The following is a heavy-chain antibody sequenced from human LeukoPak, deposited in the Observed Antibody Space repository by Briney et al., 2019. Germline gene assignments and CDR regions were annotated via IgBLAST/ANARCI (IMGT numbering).Heavy chain of an antibody. D-gene: IGHD1-26*01. V-gene: IGHV3-23*01. J-gene: IGHJ4*02. Sequence: PGGSLRLSCAASGFTFSNYAMSWVRQAPGKGLEWVSAITGSGGSTYYADSVKGRFTISRDNSKNTLYLQMNSLRAEDTAVFYCAREKSYHYYNSVDYWGQGTLVTVSS. CDR3: AREKSYHYYNSVDY. CDR2: ITGSGGST. CDR1: GFTFSNYA.